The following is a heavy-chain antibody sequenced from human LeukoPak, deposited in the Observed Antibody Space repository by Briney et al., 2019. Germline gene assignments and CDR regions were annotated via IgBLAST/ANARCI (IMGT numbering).Heavy chain of an antibody. J-gene: IGHJ3*01. Sequence: GGSLRLSCPASGFTFSSYGMYWVRQAPGKGLEWVALIWYDGGKKYYTDSVRGRFTISRDNSKNTLYLQMNSLRAEDTAVYYCVRYCNGGSCYRAAFDVWGPGTMVTVSS. CDR2: IWYDGGKK. CDR3: VRYCNGGSCYRAAFDV. CDR1: GFTFSSYG. V-gene: IGHV3-33*01. D-gene: IGHD2-15*01.